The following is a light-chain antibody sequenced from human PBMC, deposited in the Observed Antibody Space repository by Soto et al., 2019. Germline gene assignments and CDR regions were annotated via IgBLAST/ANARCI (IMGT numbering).Light chain of an antibody. Sequence: QSALTQPPSASGSPGQSVTISCTGTSSDVGGYNYVSWYQQHPDKAPKLMIYEVSKRPSGVPDRFSGSKSGNTASLTVSGLQAEDEADYYCSSYAGSKISVFGGGTKLTVL. J-gene: IGLJ3*02. CDR2: EVS. CDR1: SSDVGGYNY. V-gene: IGLV2-8*01. CDR3: SSYAGSKISV.